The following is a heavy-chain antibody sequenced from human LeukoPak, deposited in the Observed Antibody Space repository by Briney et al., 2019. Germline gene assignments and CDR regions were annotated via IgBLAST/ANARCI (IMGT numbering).Heavy chain of an antibody. V-gene: IGHV1-2*02. Sequence: ASVKVSCKASGYTFTSYDINWVRQAPGQGLEWMGWINPNSGGTNYAQKFQGRVTITRDTSISTAYMELSRLRSDDTAVYYCARVGNRMVRGVIHNWFDPWGQGTLVTVSS. J-gene: IGHJ5*02. CDR1: GYTFTSYD. CDR3: ARVGNRMVRGVIHNWFDP. CDR2: INPNSGGT. D-gene: IGHD3-10*01.